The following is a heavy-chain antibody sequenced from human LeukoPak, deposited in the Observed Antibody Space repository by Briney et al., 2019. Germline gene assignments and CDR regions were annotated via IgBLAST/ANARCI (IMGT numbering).Heavy chain of an antibody. CDR2: IKQDGSEK. J-gene: IGHJ6*03. V-gene: IGHV3-7*03. CDR1: GFTLSSYW. D-gene: IGHD4-17*01. CDR3: AKPGYGDSAPMDV. Sequence: PGGSLRLSCAASGFTLSSYWMSWVRQAPGKGLKWVANIKQDGSEKYYVDPVKGRFTISRDNAKNSLYLQMNSLRAEDTAVYYCAKPGYGDSAPMDVWGKGTTVTVSS.